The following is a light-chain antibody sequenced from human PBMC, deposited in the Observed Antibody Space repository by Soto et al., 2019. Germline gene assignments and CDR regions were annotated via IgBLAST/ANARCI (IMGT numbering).Light chain of an antibody. CDR3: SSYTSSSTRRPV. CDR1: SSDVGGYNY. Sequence: QSALTQPASVSGSPGQSITISCTGTSSDVGGYNYVSWYQQHPGKAPKLMIYDVSNRPSGVSNRFSGSKSGNTASLTISGLQAEDEADYYCSSYTSSSTRRPVFGTGTKLTVL. J-gene: IGLJ1*01. CDR2: DVS. V-gene: IGLV2-14*01.